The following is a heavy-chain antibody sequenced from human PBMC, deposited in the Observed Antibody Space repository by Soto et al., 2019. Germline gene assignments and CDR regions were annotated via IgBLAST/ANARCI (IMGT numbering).Heavy chain of an antibody. Sequence: QVPLVQSGAEVKKPGSSVKVSCKASGGTFSSYTISWVRQAPGQGLEWMGRIIPILGIANYAQKFQGRVTITADKSTSTAYMELSSLRSEDTAVYYCARWETAVAGEEAFDIWGQGTMVTVSS. D-gene: IGHD6-19*01. CDR1: GGTFSSYT. J-gene: IGHJ3*02. V-gene: IGHV1-69*02. CDR3: ARWETAVAGEEAFDI. CDR2: IIPILGIA.